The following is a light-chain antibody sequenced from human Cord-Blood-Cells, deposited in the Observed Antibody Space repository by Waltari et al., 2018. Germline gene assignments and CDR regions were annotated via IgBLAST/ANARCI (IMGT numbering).Light chain of an antibody. V-gene: IGLV1-47*01. CDR3: AAWDDSLSGVV. CDR2: RNN. CDR1: SSNIGSNY. J-gene: IGLJ2*01. Sequence: QSVLTQPPSASGTPGQRVTISCSGSSSNIGSNYVYWYQQLPGTAPKLLNYRNNQRPSGVPGRFSGSESGTSASLAISGLRSEDEADYYCAAWDDSLSGVVFGGGTKLTVL.